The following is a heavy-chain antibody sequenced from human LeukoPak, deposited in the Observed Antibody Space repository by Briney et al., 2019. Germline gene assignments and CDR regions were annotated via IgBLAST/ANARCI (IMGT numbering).Heavy chain of an antibody. CDR3: ARGEGKCDFGSGIS. CDR1: GFTFSDYA. D-gene: IGHD3-10*01. J-gene: IGHJ5*02. CDR2: ISDDGNNK. V-gene: IGHV3-30-3*01. Sequence: GGSLRLSCEASGFTFSDYAIHWVRQAPGNGLEWVALISDDGNNKYYAESVRGRFTISRDNSKNTLSLQINSLRPEDTAVYYCARGEGKCDFGSGISWGQGTLVTVSS.